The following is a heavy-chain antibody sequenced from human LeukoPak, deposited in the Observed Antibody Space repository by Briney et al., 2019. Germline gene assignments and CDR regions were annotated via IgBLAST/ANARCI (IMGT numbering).Heavy chain of an antibody. CDR2: ISSSSSYI. CDR3: ARGGKWSPRDRFDP. D-gene: IGHD2-8*01. J-gene: IGHJ5*02. CDR1: GFTFSSYS. V-gene: IGHV3-21*01. Sequence: GGSLRLSCAASGFTFSSYSMNWVRQAPGKGLEWVSSISSSSSYIYYADSVKGRFTISRDNAKNSLYLLMNSLRAEDTAVYYCARGGKWSPRDRFDPWGQGTLVTVSS.